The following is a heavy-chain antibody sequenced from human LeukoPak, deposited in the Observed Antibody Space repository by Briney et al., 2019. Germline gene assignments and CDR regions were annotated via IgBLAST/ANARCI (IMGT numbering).Heavy chain of an antibody. D-gene: IGHD2-2*01. Sequence: ASVKVSCKASGYTFTSYGISWVRQAPGQGLEWMGWISAYNGNTNYAQKLQGRVTMTTDTSTSTAYMELRSLRSDDAAVYYCARSYCSSTSCLPRCDYWGQGTLVTVSS. CDR3: ARSYCSSTSCLPRCDY. J-gene: IGHJ4*02. V-gene: IGHV1-18*01. CDR1: GYTFTSYG. CDR2: ISAYNGNT.